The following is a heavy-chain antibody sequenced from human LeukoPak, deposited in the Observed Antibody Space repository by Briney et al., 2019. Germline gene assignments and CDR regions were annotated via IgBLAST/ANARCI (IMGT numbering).Heavy chain of an antibody. Sequence: PGGSLRLSCAASGFTFDDYAMHWVRQAPGRGLEWVSLISVDGVRTYFADSVKGRFTISRDNSKTSLYLQMNSLRTEDTALYYCAKDQIQLWSFDYWGQGTLVTVSS. J-gene: IGHJ4*02. CDR1: GFTFDDYA. CDR2: ISVDGVRT. D-gene: IGHD5-18*01. CDR3: AKDQIQLWSFDY. V-gene: IGHV3-43*02.